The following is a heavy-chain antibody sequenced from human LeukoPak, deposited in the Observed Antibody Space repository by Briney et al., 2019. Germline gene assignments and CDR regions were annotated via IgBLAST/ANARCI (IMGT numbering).Heavy chain of an antibody. CDR3: ARRSVVVSAAGDDAYDI. Sequence: ASVKVSCKASGYTFTSYDINWVRQATGQGLEWMGWLNTYNGNTNYVQKLQGRVTMTTDTSTRTAYMELRSLRYDDTAVYYCARRSVVVSAAGDDAYDIWGQGTMVTVSS. J-gene: IGHJ3*02. D-gene: IGHD2-15*01. CDR1: GYTFTSYD. V-gene: IGHV1-18*01. CDR2: LNTYNGNT.